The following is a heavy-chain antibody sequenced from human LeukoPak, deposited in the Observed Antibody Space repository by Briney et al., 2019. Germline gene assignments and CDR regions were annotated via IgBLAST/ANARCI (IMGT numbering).Heavy chain of an antibody. Sequence: PSQTLSLTCTVSGGSISSGGYSWSWIRQHPGKGLEWIGYIYYSGSTYYNPSLKSRVTISVDTSKNQFSLKLSSVTAADTAVYYCARATIFGVVNHSPFDYWGQGTLVTVSS. CDR2: IYYSGST. CDR1: GGSISSGGYS. V-gene: IGHV4-31*03. J-gene: IGHJ4*02. CDR3: ARATIFGVVNHSPFDY. D-gene: IGHD3-3*01.